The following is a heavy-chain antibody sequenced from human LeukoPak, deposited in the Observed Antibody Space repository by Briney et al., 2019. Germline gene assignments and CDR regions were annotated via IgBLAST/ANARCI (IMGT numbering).Heavy chain of an antibody. Sequence: PSETLSLTCTVSGGSISSSGYYWGYLRQPPGKGLEWIGSIHYTGSTYYNLSLKSRVTISVDTSKKQFSLKLSSVTAADTAVYYCARARVIAATQTFDYWGQGTLVTVSS. D-gene: IGHD2-15*01. CDR2: IHYTGST. J-gene: IGHJ4*02. CDR1: GGSISSSGYY. V-gene: IGHV4-39*01. CDR3: ARARVIAATQTFDY.